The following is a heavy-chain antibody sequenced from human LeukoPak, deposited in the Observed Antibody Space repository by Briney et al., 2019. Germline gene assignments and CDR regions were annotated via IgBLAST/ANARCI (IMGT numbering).Heavy chain of an antibody. CDR3: ARFRACSGGSCCPPIHHY. Sequence: PGGSLRLSCAASGFTFSNFAMNWVRQAPGKGLEWVSTISGSGGTTYYADSVKGRLTISRDNYKNTPYQQLKSRRHDGTAVYDCARFRACSGGSCCPPIHHYWAERPLVPVSS. CDR2: ISGSGGTT. V-gene: IGHV3-23*01. D-gene: IGHD2-15*01. J-gene: IGHJ4*02. CDR1: GFTFSNFA.